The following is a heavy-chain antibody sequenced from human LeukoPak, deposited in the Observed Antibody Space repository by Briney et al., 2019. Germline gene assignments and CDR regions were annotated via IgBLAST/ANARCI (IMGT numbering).Heavy chain of an antibody. D-gene: IGHD3-9*01. CDR1: GGTFSSYA. V-gene: IGHV1-2*06. Sequence: GASVKVSCKASGGTFSSYAISWVRQAPGQGLEWMGRINPNSGGTNYAQKFQGRVTMTRDTSISTAYMELSRLRSDDTAVYYCARDPSDYDILTGYRSRYFDYWGQGTLVTVSS. J-gene: IGHJ4*02. CDR3: ARDPSDYDILTGYRSRYFDY. CDR2: INPNSGGT.